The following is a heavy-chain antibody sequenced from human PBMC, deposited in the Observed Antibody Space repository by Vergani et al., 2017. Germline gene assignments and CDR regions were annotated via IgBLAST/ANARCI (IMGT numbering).Heavy chain of an antibody. CDR3: ASSGYSYEYYFDY. D-gene: IGHD5-18*01. J-gene: IGHJ4*02. Sequence: QVQLQESGPGLVKPSETLSLTCAVSGYSISSGYYWGWIRQPPGKGLEWIGRIYHSGSTYYNPSLKSRVTISVDTSKNQFSLKLSSVTAADTAVYYCASSGYSYEYYFDYWGQGTLVTVSS. CDR1: GYSISSGYY. V-gene: IGHV4-38-2*01. CDR2: IYHSGST.